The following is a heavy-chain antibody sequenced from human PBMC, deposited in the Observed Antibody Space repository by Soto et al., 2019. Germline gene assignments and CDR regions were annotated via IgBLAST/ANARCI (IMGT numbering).Heavy chain of an antibody. D-gene: IGHD3-22*01. CDR2: ISSNGGST. V-gene: IGHV3-64*01. CDR3: ASMGSSGYWFEY. J-gene: IGHJ4*02. Sequence: EVQLVESGGGLVQPGGSLRLSCAASGFTFSSYAMHWVRQAPGKGLEYVSAISSNGGSTYYANSVKGRFTISRDNSKNTLYLQMGSLRAEDMAVYYCASMGSSGYWFEYWGQGTLVTVSS. CDR1: GFTFSSYA.